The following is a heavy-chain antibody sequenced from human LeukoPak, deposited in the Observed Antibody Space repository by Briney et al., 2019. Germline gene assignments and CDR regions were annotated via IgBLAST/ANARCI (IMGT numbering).Heavy chain of an antibody. V-gene: IGHV3-7*01. Sequence: PGGSLRLSCAASGFIFSSYAMSWVRQAPGKGLEWVANIKHNGDDLNYVDSVEDRFTISRDNAQNSLYLHMTSLRVEDTAVYYCARELRTFDSWGQGTLVTVSS. J-gene: IGHJ4*02. CDR2: IKHNGDDL. CDR3: ARELRTFDS. CDR1: GFIFSSYA. D-gene: IGHD3-16*01.